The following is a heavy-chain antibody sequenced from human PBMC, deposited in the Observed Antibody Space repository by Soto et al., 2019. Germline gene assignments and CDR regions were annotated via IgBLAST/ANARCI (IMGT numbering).Heavy chain of an antibody. Sequence: GGSLRLSCAASGFTFSSYAMSWVRQPPGKGLEWVSTISGSATTTYYADSVKGRFTISRDNSKDTLYVQMNSLRAEDTAVYYCAKPRGSSWLSFDYWGQGILVTVSS. D-gene: IGHD6-13*01. CDR3: AKPRGSSWLSFDY. J-gene: IGHJ4*02. CDR2: ISGSATTT. CDR1: GFTFSSYA. V-gene: IGHV3-23*01.